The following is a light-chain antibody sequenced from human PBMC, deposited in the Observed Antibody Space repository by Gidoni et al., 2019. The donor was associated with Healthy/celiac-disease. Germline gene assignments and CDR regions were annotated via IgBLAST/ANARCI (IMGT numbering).Light chain of an antibody. Sequence: IVMTQSPDSLAVSLGERATINFKYSQSVLYSSNNKNYLAWYQQKPGQPPKLLIYWASTRESGVPDRFSGSGSGTDFTLTISSLQAEDVAVYYCQQYYSTPPTFGQGTKLEIK. CDR2: WAS. CDR3: QQYYSTPPT. J-gene: IGKJ2*01. CDR1: QSVLYSSNNKNY. V-gene: IGKV4-1*01.